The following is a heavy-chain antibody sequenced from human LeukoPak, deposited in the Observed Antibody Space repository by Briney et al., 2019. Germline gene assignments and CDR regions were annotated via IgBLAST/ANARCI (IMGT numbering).Heavy chain of an antibody. CDR1: GFTFSSYS. CDR3: AREGYCSGGSCYSGGRYSLDY. D-gene: IGHD2-15*01. CDR2: ISSSSSYI. Sequence: GGSLRLSCAASGFTFSSYSMNWVRQAPGKGLEWVSSISSSSSYIYYADSVKGRFTISRDNAKNSLYLQMNSLRAEDTAVYYCAREGYCSGGSCYSGGRYSLDYWGQGTLVTVSS. V-gene: IGHV3-21*01. J-gene: IGHJ4*02.